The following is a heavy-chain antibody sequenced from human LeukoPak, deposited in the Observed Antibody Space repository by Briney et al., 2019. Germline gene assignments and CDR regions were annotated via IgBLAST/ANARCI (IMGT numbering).Heavy chain of an antibody. J-gene: IGHJ3*02. V-gene: IGHV3-48*01. CDR1: GFTFSSHS. CDR3: ARGVAAPWAFDI. CDR2: ITSGSTTI. D-gene: IGHD2-15*01. Sequence: AGESLRLSCAASGFTFSSHSMNWVRQAPGKGLEWVSYITSGSTTIYYADSVKGRFTISRDNAKNSLYLQMSSLRAEDTAVYHCARGVAAPWAFDIWGQGTVVTVSS.